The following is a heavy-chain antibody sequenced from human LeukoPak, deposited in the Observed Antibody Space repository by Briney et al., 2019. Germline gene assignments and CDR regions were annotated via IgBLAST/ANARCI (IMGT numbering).Heavy chain of an antibody. CDR1: GGSFSGNY. CDR2: SNHRGST. CDR3: AGRSCSGGSCYYPDY. V-gene: IGHV4-34*01. Sequence: SETLSLTCAVYGGSFSGNYWTWIRQPPGKGLEWIGESNHRGSTNYKPSLKSRVTISVDTSKNQFSLNLASVTAADTAVYYCAGRSCSGGSCYYPDYWGQGTLVTVSS. D-gene: IGHD2-15*01. J-gene: IGHJ4*02.